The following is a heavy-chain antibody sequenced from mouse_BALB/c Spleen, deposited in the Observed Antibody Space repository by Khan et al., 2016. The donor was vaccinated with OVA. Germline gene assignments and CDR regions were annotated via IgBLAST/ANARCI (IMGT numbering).Heavy chain of an antibody. D-gene: IGHD1-1*01. CDR2: ISTGGHYT. CDR3: ATLAYYYVSEGFAY. CDR1: GFTFSTYG. Sequence: EVKLVESGGDLVEPGGSLKLSCAASGFTFSTYGMSWVRQTPDKRLEWVATISTGGHYTYYPDSVRGRFTISRDNAKKTLYLQMTSLKSEDTAMFYCATLAYYYVSEGFAYWGQGTLVTVSA. V-gene: IGHV5-6*01. J-gene: IGHJ3*01.